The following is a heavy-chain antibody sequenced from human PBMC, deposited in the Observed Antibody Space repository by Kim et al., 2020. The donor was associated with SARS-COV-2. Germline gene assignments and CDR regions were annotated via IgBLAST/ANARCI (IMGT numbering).Heavy chain of an antibody. V-gene: IGHV3-73*01. J-gene: IGHJ1*01. CDR3: TRSRGFGYDS. D-gene: IGHD3-22*01. Sequence: ATAYAARVKGRFTVSRDDSKNMAYLQMNNVKSDDTAVYYCTRSRGFGYDSWGQGTLVTVSS. CDR2: AT.